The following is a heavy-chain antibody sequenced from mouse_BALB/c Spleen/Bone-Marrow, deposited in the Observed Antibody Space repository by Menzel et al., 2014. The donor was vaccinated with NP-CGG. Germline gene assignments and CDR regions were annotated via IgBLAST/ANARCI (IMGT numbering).Heavy chain of an antibody. CDR1: GFTFSSYG. CDR2: INSNGGST. J-gene: IGHJ3*01. Sequence: VQLKQSGGGLVQPGGSLKLSCAASGFTFSSYGMSWVRQTPDKRLELVATINSNGGSTYYPDSVKGRFTISRDNAKNTLYLQMSSLKSEDTAMYYCTKSYYRYDEEAWFAYWGQGTLVTVSA. CDR3: TKSYYRYDEEAWFAY. D-gene: IGHD2-14*01. V-gene: IGHV5-6-3*01.